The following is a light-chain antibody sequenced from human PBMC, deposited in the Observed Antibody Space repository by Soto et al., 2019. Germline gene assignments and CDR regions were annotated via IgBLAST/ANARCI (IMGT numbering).Light chain of an antibody. CDR3: QLYGSSPPYI. J-gene: IGKJ2*01. CDR1: QSVSSSS. Sequence: EIVLTQSPGTLSLSPWERATLSCRASQSVSSSSLAWYQQRPGQAPRLLIFTASIRATGTPDRFSGSGSGTDFTLTISRLEPEDFAVYYCQLYGSSPPYIFGPGTKVDIK. V-gene: IGKV3-20*01. CDR2: TAS.